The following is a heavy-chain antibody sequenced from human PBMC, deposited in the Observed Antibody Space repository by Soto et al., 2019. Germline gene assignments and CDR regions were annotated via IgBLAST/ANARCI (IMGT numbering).Heavy chain of an antibody. J-gene: IGHJ4*02. CDR2: IIPIFGTA. Sequence: SVKVSCKASGGSFSSYAISWVRQAPGQGLEWMGGIIPIFGTANYAQKFQGRVTITADESTSTAYMELSSLRSEYTAVYYCACEYYDSSGYVFDYWGQGTLVTVSS. V-gene: IGHV1-69*13. CDR3: ACEYYDSSGYVFDY. CDR1: GGSFSSYA. D-gene: IGHD3-22*01.